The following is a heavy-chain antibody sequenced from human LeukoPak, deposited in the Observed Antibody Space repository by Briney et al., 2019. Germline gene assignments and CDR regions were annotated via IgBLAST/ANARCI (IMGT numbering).Heavy chain of an antibody. CDR3: ARALLEFDYYYMDV. D-gene: IGHD3-10*01. J-gene: IGHJ6*03. V-gene: IGHV4-59*01. CDR1: GGSISSYY. Sequence: SETLSLTCTVSGGSISSYYWSWIRQPPGKGLEWIGYIYYSGSTNYNPSLKSRVTISVDTSKNQFSLKLSSVTAADTAVYYCARALLEFDYYYMDVWGKGTTVTISS. CDR2: IYYSGST.